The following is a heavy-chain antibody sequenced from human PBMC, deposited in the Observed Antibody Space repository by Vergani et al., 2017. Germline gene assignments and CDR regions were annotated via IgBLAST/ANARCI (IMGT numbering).Heavy chain of an antibody. CDR3: AREKVKTGSLDY. CDR2: ISSSSSYI. CDR1: GFTFSSYS. J-gene: IGHJ4*02. Sequence: EVQLVESGGGLVKPGGSLRLSCAASGFTFSSYSMNWVRQAPGKGLEWVSSISSSSSYIYYADSVKGRFTISRDNAKNSLYLQMNSLRAEDTAVYYCAREKVKTGSLDYWGQGTLVTVSS. V-gene: IGHV3-21*01. D-gene: IGHD1-1*01.